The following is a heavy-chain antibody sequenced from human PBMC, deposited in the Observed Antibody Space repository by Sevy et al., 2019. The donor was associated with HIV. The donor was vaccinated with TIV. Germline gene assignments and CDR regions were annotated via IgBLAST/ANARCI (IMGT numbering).Heavy chain of an antibody. CDR2: ISPSGNNI. D-gene: IGHD3-10*01. CDR3: ARIPSLYGSAY. J-gene: IGHJ4*02. CDR1: GFPFSSYE. V-gene: IGHV3-48*03. Sequence: GGSLRLSCAASGFPFSSYEMHWVRQAPGKGLEWVSKISPSGNNIKYEDSVQGRLTISRDNDKNSLYLEMNSLRAEDTAVYYCARIPSLYGSAYWGQGTLVTVSS.